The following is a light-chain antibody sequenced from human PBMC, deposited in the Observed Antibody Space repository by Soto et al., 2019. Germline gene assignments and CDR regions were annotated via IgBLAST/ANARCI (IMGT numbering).Light chain of an antibody. V-gene: IGLV2-14*01. CDR2: EVS. CDR3: SSYTSSSTPSV. Sequence: QSVLTQPASVAVSPGQSLTISCTGTSSDVGGYNYVSWYQQHPGKAPKLMIYEVSNRPSGVSNRFSGSKSGNTASLTISGLQAEDAADYYCSSYTSSSTPSVFGTGTKVTVL. CDR1: SSDVGGYNY. J-gene: IGLJ1*01.